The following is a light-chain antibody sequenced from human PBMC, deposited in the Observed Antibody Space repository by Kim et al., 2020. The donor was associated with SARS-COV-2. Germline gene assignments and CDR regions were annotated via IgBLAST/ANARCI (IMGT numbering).Light chain of an antibody. Sequence: EIVLTQSPDTLSLSPGERATLSCRASQTIISDSLAWYQHQPGQPPRLLVYGASSRAIGIPVRFSGSGSGTDFTLTISRLEPEDFAVYYCQQAVPSSATFGQGTRLEIK. CDR3: QQAVPSSAT. CDR1: QTIISDS. V-gene: IGKV3-20*01. CDR2: GAS. J-gene: IGKJ5*01.